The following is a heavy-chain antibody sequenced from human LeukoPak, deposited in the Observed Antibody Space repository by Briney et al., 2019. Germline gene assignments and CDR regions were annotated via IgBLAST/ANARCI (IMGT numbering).Heavy chain of an antibody. V-gene: IGHV3-74*01. CDR3: ARDRRAVAGTGPFDY. J-gene: IGHJ4*02. Sequence: GGSLRLSCVASGFTFSDYWMHWVRHAPGKGLVWVSRINSDGSSTSYADSVKGRFTISRDNAKNTLYLQMNSLRAEDTAVYYCARDRRAVAGTGPFDYWGQGTLVTVPS. CDR2: INSDGSST. D-gene: IGHD6-19*01. CDR1: GFTFSDYW.